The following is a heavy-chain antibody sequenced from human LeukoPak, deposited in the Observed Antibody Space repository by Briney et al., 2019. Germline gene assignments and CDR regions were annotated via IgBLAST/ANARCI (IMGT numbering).Heavy chain of an antibody. J-gene: IGHJ5*02. CDR1: GDSVSSNSAA. CDR3: ARDRYCSGGSCYSNWWFDP. Sequence: SQTLSLTCAISGDSVSSNSAAWNWIRQSPSRGLEWLVRTYYRSKWYNDYAVSVKSRITINPDTSKNQFSLQLNSVTPEDTAVYYCARDRYCSGGSCYSNWWFDPWGQGTLVTVSS. V-gene: IGHV6-1*01. D-gene: IGHD2-15*01. CDR2: TYYRSKWYN.